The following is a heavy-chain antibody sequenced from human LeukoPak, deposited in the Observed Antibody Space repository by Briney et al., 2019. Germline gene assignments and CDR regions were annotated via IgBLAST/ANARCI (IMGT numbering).Heavy chain of an antibody. V-gene: IGHV4-39*01. CDR2: IYYRGST. Sequence: PSETLSLTCTVSGGSISNNSYYWGWIRQPPGKGLEWIGSIYYRGSTYYNPSLKSRVTISVDTSKNQFSLKLTSVTAADTAVYYCARLPRGPGRPYWGQGTLVTVSS. CDR3: ARLPRGPGRPY. J-gene: IGHJ4*02. CDR1: GGSISNNSYY.